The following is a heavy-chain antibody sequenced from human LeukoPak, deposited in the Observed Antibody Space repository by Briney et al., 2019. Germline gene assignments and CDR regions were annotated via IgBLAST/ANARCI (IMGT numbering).Heavy chain of an antibody. Sequence: GGSLRLSCAASGFTFSSYAMHWVRQAPGKGLEWVAVISYDGSNKYYADSVKGRFTISRDNSKNTLYLQMNSLRAEDTAVYDCARGGGFDYWGQGTLVTVSS. CDR1: GFTFSSYA. D-gene: IGHD3-16*01. CDR2: ISYDGSNK. J-gene: IGHJ4*02. V-gene: IGHV3-30-3*01. CDR3: ARGGGFDY.